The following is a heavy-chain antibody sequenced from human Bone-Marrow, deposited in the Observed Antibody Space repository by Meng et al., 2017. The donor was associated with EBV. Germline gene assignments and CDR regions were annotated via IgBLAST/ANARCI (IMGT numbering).Heavy chain of an antibody. J-gene: IGHJ4*02. CDR3: SHRRSDRGRFGY. D-gene: IGHD3-10*01. Sequence: LNASGPTLINPNPPPPLTCPFSGSPLSTSGRGMAWSRHPHGKALEWLALIYWDDETRYSPALNNRLTVTKDSYKNQVVFRMANLDPADTATYYCSHRRSDRGRFGYWGQGTLVTVSS. CDR2: IYWDDET. V-gene: IGHV2-5*02. CDR1: GSPLSTSGRG.